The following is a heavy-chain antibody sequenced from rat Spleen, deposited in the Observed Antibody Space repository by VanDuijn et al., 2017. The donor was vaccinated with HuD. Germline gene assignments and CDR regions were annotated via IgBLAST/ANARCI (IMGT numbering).Heavy chain of an antibody. J-gene: IGHJ3*01. Sequence: EVQLVESGGGLVRPGRSMKLSCAASGFTFSNYDMAWVRQAPTKGLEWVATISYDGSSTYYRDSVKGRFTISRDNAKSTLYLQMDSLRSEDTATYYCARPRNYGGPLDYWGQGTLVTVSS. V-gene: IGHV5-29*01. CDR2: ISYDGSST. CDR3: ARPRNYGGPLDY. D-gene: IGHD1-11*01. CDR1: GFTFSNYD.